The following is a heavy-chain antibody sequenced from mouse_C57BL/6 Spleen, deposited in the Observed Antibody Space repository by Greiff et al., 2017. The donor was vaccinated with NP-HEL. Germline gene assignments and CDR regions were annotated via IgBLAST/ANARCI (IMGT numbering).Heavy chain of an antibody. CDR2: IDPADSYT. CDR1: GYTFTSYW. V-gene: IGHV1-69*01. J-gene: IGHJ3*01. CDR3: ERAYYGNSAWFAY. Sequence: QVQLQQPGAELVMPGASVKLSCKASGYTFTSYWMHWVKQRPGQGLEWIGEIDPADSYTNYTQKFTGKSTLPVDKSSSTAYMQLSSLPSDDSAVDYCERAYYGNSAWFAYWGQGTLVTVSA. D-gene: IGHD2-1*01.